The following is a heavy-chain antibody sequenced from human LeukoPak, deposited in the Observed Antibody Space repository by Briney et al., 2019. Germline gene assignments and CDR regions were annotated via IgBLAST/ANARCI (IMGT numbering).Heavy chain of an antibody. D-gene: IGHD6-13*01. Sequence: SETLSLTCTVSGGSISSGSYFWSWIRQPAGKGLEWIGRINTSGSTNYNPSLKSRVTMSVDTSKNQFSLKLNSVTAAETAVYYCARRGYSSSWYGYWGQGTLVTVSS. CDR2: INTSGST. V-gene: IGHV4-61*02. J-gene: IGHJ4*02. CDR3: ARRGYSSSWYGY. CDR1: GGSISSGSYF.